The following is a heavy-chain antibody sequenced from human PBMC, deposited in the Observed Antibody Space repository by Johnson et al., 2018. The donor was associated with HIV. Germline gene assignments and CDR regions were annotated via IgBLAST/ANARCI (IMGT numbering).Heavy chain of an antibody. CDR2: ISWNSGSI. CDR1: AFTFDDYA. CDR3: AKDTGAFDI. J-gene: IGHJ3*02. V-gene: IGHV3-9*01. Sequence: VQVVESGGGVVQPGGSLRLSCAASAFTFDDYAMHWVRQAPGKRLQWVSGISWNSGSIGYADSVKGRFTISRDNSKNTLYLQMNSLRAEDTAFYYCAKDTGAFDIWGQGTMVTVSS.